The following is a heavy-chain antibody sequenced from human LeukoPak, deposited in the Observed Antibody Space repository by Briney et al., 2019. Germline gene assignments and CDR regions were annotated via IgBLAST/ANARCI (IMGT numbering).Heavy chain of an antibody. CDR2: ILYDGSKK. CDR1: GFTFSAYG. V-gene: IGHV3-30*03. J-gene: IGHJ3*02. D-gene: IGHD6-13*01. Sequence: GGSLRLSCAASGFTFSAYGMHWVRQAPGKGLEWVASILYDGSKKFYGDSVKGRFSVYRDNSNYILYLQMNSLRAEDTAVFYCASFEGSSQAFHIWGQGTLVTVSS. CDR3: ASFEGSSQAFHI.